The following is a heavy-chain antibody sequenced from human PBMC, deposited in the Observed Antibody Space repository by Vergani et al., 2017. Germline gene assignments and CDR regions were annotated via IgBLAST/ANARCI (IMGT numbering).Heavy chain of an antibody. J-gene: IGHJ5*02. CDR2: IYYSGST. V-gene: IGHV4-59*01. D-gene: IGHD3-10*01. Sequence: QLLLQESGPGVVKPSETLSLTCTVSGGSISSYYWSWIRQPPGKGLEWIGYIYYSGSTNYNPSLKSRVTISVDTSKNQFSLKLSSVTAADTAVYYCARRLSGNWFDPWGQGTLVTVSS. CDR1: GGSISSYY. CDR3: ARRLSGNWFDP.